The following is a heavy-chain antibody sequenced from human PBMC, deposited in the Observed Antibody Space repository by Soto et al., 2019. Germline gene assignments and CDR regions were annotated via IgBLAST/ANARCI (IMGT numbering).Heavy chain of an antibody. D-gene: IGHD3-16*02. CDR3: ANSRRTFGGVIVESLDY. J-gene: IGHJ4*02. Sequence: EVQLLESGGGLVQPGGSLRLSCAASGFTFSSYAMSWVRQAPGKGLEWVSAISGSGGSTYYADSVKGRFTISRDNSKNTLYLQMNSLRAEDTAVYYCANSRRTFGGVIVESLDYWGQGTLVTVSS. V-gene: IGHV3-23*01. CDR1: GFTFSSYA. CDR2: ISGSGGST.